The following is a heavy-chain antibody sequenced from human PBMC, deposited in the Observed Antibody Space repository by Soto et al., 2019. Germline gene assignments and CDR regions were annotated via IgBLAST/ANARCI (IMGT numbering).Heavy chain of an antibody. CDR3: AKGMVRGVRYYYYYYMDV. CDR1: GFTFSSYA. V-gene: IGHV3-23*01. CDR2: ISGSGGST. D-gene: IGHD3-10*01. J-gene: IGHJ6*03. Sequence: GGSLRLSCAASGFTFSSYAMSWVRQAPGKGLEWVSAISGSGGSTYYADSVKGRFTISRDNSKNTLYLQMNSLRAEDTAVYYCAKGMVRGVRYYYYYYMDVWGKGTTVTVSS.